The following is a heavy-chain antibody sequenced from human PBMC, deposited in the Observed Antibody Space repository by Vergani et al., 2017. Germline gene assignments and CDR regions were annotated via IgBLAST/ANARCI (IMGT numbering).Heavy chain of an antibody. CDR2: ISGSGGST. V-gene: IGHV3-23*01. CDR1: GFTFNHYA. J-gene: IGHJ6*04. D-gene: IGHD5-12*01. Sequence: EVQLLESGGDLVQPGGSLRLSCAASGFTFNHYAMNWVRQAPGKGLEWVSGISGSGGSTYYAGSVKGRFTISRDSSKNTLYLQMNSLSAGDTAVYYCAIANPRNGGFDYLDYYHTMDNGGRATTVTVSS. CDR3: AIANPRNGGFDYLDYYHTMDN.